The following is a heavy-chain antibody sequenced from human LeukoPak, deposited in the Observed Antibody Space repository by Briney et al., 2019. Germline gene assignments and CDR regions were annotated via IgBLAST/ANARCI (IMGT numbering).Heavy chain of an antibody. D-gene: IGHD3-10*01. J-gene: IGHJ4*02. CDR2: ISGSGGST. V-gene: IGHV3-23*01. Sequence: GGSLRLSCAASGFTFSSYAMSWVRQAPWKGLEWVSAISGSGGSTYYADSVKGRFTISRDNSKNTLYLQMNSQRAEDTAVYYIAKWGSGAPRSAFDCWGQGTLVTVSS. CDR1: GFTFSSYA. CDR3: AKWGSGAPRSAFDC.